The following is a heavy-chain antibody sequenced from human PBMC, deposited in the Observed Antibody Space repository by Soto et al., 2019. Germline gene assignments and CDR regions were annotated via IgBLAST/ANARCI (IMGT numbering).Heavy chain of an antibody. CDR3: AKVYYDSSGYHLSLDY. J-gene: IGHJ4*02. V-gene: IGHV3-30*18. CDR2: ISYDGSNK. D-gene: IGHD3-22*01. CDR1: GVTFSSYG. Sequence: GGSVRLSCAASGVTFSSYGMHWVRQAPGKGLEWVAVISYDGSNKYYADSVKGRFTISRDNSKNTLYLQMNSLRAEDTAVYYCAKVYYDSSGYHLSLDYWGQGT.